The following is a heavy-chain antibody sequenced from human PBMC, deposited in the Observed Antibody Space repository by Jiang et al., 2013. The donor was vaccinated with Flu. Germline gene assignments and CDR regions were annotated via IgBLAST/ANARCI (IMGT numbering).Heavy chain of an antibody. Sequence: GAEVKKPGASVKVSCKASGYTFTGYYMHWVRQAPGQGLEWMGWINPNSGGTNYAQKFQGRVTMTRDTSISTAYMELSRLRSDDTAVYYCARDQGSLTTGFPDYWGQGTLVTVSS. CDR2: INPNSGGT. CDR1: GYTFTGYY. V-gene: IGHV1-2*02. D-gene: IGHD3-22*01. J-gene: IGHJ4*02. CDR3: ARDQGSLTTGFPDY.